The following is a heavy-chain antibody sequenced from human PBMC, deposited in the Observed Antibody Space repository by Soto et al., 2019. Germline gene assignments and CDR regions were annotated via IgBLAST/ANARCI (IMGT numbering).Heavy chain of an antibody. CDR2: INHSGST. CDR1: GGSFSGYY. CDR3: ARHGGYDYFDY. Sequence: SETLSLTCAVYGGSFSGYYWSWIRQPPGKGLEWIGEINHSGSTNYNPSLKSRVTISVDTSKNQFSLKMTSVTAADMAVYYCARHGGYDYFDYWGQGTPVTVSS. J-gene: IGHJ4*02. V-gene: IGHV4-34*01. D-gene: IGHD5-12*01.